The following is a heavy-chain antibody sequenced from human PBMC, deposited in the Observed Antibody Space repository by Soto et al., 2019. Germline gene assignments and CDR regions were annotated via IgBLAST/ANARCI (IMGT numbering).Heavy chain of an antibody. CDR1: GGSISSYY. V-gene: IGHV4-59*01. Sequence: PSETLSLTCTVSGGSISSYYWSWIRQPPGKGLEWIGYIYYSGSTDYNPSLKSRVTISVDTSKNQFSLKLSSVTAADTAVYYCASGSGSYSSDYWGQGTLVTVSS. CDR3: ASGSGSYSSDY. CDR2: IYYSGST. D-gene: IGHD1-26*01. J-gene: IGHJ4*02.